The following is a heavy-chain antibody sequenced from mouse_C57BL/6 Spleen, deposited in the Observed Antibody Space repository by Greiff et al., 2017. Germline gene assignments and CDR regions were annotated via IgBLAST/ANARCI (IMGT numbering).Heavy chain of an antibody. CDR2: IDPSDSET. J-gene: IGHJ2*01. V-gene: IGHV1-52*01. Sequence: QVQLQQPGAELVRPGSSVKLSCKASSYTFTSYWMHWVKQRPIQGLEWIGNIDPSDSETHYNQKFKDKATLTVDKSSSTAYMQLSSLTSEDSAVYYCARSGGYYHYFDYWGQGTTLTVSS. CDR1: SYTFTSYW. D-gene: IGHD1-1*01. CDR3: ARSGGYYHYFDY.